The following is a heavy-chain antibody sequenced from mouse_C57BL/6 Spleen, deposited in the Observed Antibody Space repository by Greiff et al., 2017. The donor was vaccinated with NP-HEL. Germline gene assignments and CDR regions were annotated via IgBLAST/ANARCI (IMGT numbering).Heavy chain of an antibody. V-gene: IGHV14-4*01. J-gene: IGHJ2*01. D-gene: IGHD1-1*01. CDR3: TTYYYYGSSCY. Sequence: EVQLQESGAELVRPGASVKLSCTASGFNIKDDYMHWVKQRPEQGLEWIGWIDPENGDTEYASKFQGKATITADTSSNTAYLQLSSLTSEDTAVYYCTTYYYYGSSCYWGQGTTLTVSS. CDR1: GFNIKDDY. CDR2: IDPENGDT.